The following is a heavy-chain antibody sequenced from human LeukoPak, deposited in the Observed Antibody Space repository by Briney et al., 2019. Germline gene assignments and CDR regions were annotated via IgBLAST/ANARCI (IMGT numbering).Heavy chain of an antibody. V-gene: IGHV4-59*01. CDR2: IYYSGST. CDR1: GGSISSYY. J-gene: IGHJ5*02. CDR3: ARSPGSSSSDNWFDP. D-gene: IGHD6-13*01. Sequence: SETLSLTCTVSGGSISSYYWSWIRQPPGKGLEWIGYIYYSGSTNYNPSLKSRVTISVDTSKNQFSLKLSSVTAADTAVYYCARSPGSSSSDNWFDPWGQGPWSPSPQ.